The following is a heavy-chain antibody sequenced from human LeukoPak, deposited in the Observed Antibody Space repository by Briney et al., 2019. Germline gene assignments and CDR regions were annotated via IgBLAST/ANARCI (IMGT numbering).Heavy chain of an antibody. CDR2: INHSGST. J-gene: IGHJ4*02. D-gene: IGHD3-16*02. V-gene: IGHV4-34*01. CDR3: AREALETYVWGSYRYYFDY. CDR1: GGSFSGYD. Sequence: SETLSLTCAVYGGSFSGYDWSWIRQPPGKGLEWIGEINHSGSTNYNPSLKSRVTISVDTSKNQFSLKLSSVPAADTAVYYCAREALETYVWGSYRYYFDYWGQGTLVTVSS.